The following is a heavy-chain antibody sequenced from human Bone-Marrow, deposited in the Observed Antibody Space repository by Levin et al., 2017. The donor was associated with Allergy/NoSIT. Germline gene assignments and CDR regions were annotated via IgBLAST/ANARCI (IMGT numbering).Heavy chain of an antibody. CDR1: GFTFSSYG. Sequence: PGGSLRLSCAASGFTFSSYGIHWVRQAPGKGLEWVALISYDGSNKFYGDSVKGRFTISRDNSRNTLYLQMNSLRAEDTAVYYCAKDWAQNYNLYYYYYMDVWGKGTTVTVSS. V-gene: IGHV3-30*18. J-gene: IGHJ6*03. D-gene: IGHD5-24*01. CDR2: ISYDGSNK. CDR3: AKDWAQNYNLYYYYYMDV.